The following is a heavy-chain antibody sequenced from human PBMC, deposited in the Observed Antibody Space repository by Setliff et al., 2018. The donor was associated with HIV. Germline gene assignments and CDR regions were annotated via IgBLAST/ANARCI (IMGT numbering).Heavy chain of an antibody. V-gene: IGHV4-38-2*01. Sequence: SETLSLTCAVSGYAISSSGYYWGWIRQPPGKGLEWIGSIYHSGSTYYNPSLKSRVTLSVDTAKNQFSLKLSSVTAADTAMYYCARQIETYYYASSGYPAYFDYWGQGTLVTVSS. CDR3: ARQIETYYYASSGYPAYFDY. J-gene: IGHJ4*02. D-gene: IGHD3-22*01. CDR2: IYHSGST. CDR1: GYAISSSGYY.